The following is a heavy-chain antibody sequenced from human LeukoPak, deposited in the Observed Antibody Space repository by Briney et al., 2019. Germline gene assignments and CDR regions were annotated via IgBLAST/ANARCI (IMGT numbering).Heavy chain of an antibody. Sequence: GGSLRLSCAASGFTFSSYAMSWVRQAPGKGLGWVSAISGSSHNTYYADPVKGRFTISRDNSKNTLYLQMNSLRAEDTAIYYCARYSFDPIFDYWGQGTLVTVSS. CDR2: ISGSSHNT. CDR3: ARYSFDPIFDY. V-gene: IGHV3-23*01. CDR1: GFTFSSYA. D-gene: IGHD3-9*01. J-gene: IGHJ4*02.